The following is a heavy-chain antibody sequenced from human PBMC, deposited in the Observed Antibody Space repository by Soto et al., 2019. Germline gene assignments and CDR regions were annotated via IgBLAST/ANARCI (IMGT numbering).Heavy chain of an antibody. Sequence: SETLSLTCAVYGGSFSAYYWSWIRQPPGKGLEWIGYIYYSGSTYYNPSLKSRVTISVDTSKNQFSLKLSSVTAADTAVYYCARGGSSSRRYYYYYGMDVWGQGTTVTVSS. CDR3: ARGGSSSRRYYYYYGMDV. J-gene: IGHJ6*02. CDR2: IYYSGST. V-gene: IGHV4-34*09. D-gene: IGHD6-13*01. CDR1: GGSFSAYY.